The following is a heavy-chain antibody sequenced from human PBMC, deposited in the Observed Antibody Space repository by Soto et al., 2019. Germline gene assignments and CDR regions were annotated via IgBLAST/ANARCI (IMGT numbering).Heavy chain of an antibody. CDR1: GDSISSADYY. CDR3: TTEGIAVAGTPTQYYYYYGMDV. Sequence: PSETLSLTCTVSGDSISSADYYWSWIRQTPGKGLEWIGHIFYSGTTYYNPSLKSRLTISVDTSKNHFSLRLTSVTAADTAVYYCTTEGIAVAGTPTQYYYYYGMDVWGQGTTVTVSS. CDR2: IFYSGTT. J-gene: IGHJ6*02. V-gene: IGHV4-30-4*01. D-gene: IGHD6-19*01.